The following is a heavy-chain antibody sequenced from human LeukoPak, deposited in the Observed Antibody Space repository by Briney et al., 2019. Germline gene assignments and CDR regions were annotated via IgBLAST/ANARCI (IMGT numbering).Heavy chain of an antibody. Sequence: GASVKVSCKVSGYTLTELSMHWVRQAPGKGLEWMGGFDPEDGETIYAQKFQGRVTMTEDTSTDTAYMELSSLRSEDTAAYYCATALGDDILTGYYNSFDYWGQGTLVTVSS. CDR2: FDPEDGET. V-gene: IGHV1-24*01. CDR3: ATALGDDILTGYYNSFDY. J-gene: IGHJ4*02. CDR1: GYTLTELS. D-gene: IGHD3-9*01.